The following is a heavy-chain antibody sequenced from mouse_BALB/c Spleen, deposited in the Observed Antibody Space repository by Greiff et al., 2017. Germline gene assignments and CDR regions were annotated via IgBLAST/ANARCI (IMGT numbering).Heavy chain of an antibody. D-gene: IGHD2-4*01. Sequence: QVQLQQSGPELVKPGASVKMSCKASGYTFTSYYIHWVKQRPGQGLEWIGWIYPGDGSTKYNEKFKGKTTLTADKSSSTAYMLLSSLTSEDSAIYFCARCHLITTGSYWYFDVWGAGTTVTVSS. V-gene: IGHV1S56*01. CDR3: ARCHLITTGSYWYFDV. J-gene: IGHJ1*01. CDR1: GYTFTSYY. CDR2: IYPGDGST.